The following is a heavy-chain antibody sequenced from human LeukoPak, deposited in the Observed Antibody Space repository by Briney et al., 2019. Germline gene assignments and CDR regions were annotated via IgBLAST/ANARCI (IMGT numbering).Heavy chain of an antibody. CDR3: AKGTWQQLIHDY. CDR1: GFTFGSHA. Sequence: GGSLRLSCAASGFTFGSHAMSWVRQAPGKGLEWVSGISGSGGSTYYADSVKGRFTFSRDNSKNTLYLQMNGLRAEDTAVYYCAKGTWQQLIHDYWGQGTLVTVSS. CDR2: ISGSGGST. D-gene: IGHD6-13*01. V-gene: IGHV3-23*01. J-gene: IGHJ4*02.